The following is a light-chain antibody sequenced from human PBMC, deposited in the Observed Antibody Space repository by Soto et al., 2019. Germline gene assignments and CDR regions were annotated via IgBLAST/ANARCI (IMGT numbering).Light chain of an antibody. Sequence: QSALTQPPSASGSPGQSVTISCTGTSSDIGGNNFVSWYQHHPGKAPKLMLYDVIKRPSGVPARFSSSKSGNTASLTVSGLLAEDEADYYWSSYGGSNNFVVFGGGTKLTVL. CDR2: DVI. CDR1: SSDIGGNNF. J-gene: IGLJ2*01. V-gene: IGLV2-8*01. CDR3: SSYGGSNNFVV.